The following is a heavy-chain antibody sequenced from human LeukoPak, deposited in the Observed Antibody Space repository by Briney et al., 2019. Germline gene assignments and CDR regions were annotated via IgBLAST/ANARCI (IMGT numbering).Heavy chain of an antibody. CDR2: ISGSGGST. CDR3: ARAPGYRSFLDY. V-gene: IGHV3-21*01. D-gene: IGHD6-13*01. J-gene: IGHJ4*02. CDR1: GFTFSSYW. Sequence: GGSLRLSCAASGFTFSSYWMSWVRQAPGKGLEWVSSISGSGGSTYYADSVKGRFTISRDNAKNSLYLQMNSLRAEDTAVYYCARAPGYRSFLDYWGQGTLVTVSS.